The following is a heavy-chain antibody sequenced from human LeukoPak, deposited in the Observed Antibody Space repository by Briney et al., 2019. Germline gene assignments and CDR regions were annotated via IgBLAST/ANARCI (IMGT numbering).Heavy chain of an antibody. CDR1: GFTFSSSA. Sequence: GGSLRLSCAASGFTFSSSAMSWVRQAPGKGLEWVSAISNNGGYSYYADSVQGRFTISRDNSKSTLCLQMNSLRAEDTAVYYCAKDGGLWVSAHWGDSWGRGTLVTVSS. V-gene: IGHV3-23*01. D-gene: IGHD7-27*01. CDR3: AKDGGLWVSAHWGDS. J-gene: IGHJ4*02. CDR2: ISNNGGYS.